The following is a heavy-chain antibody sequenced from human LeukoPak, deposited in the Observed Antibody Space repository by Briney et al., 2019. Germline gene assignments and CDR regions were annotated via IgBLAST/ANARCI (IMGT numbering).Heavy chain of an antibody. J-gene: IGHJ4*02. CDR1: GGSISSGGYY. V-gene: IGHV4-30-2*01. CDR3: ARVLYSGYDVDY. D-gene: IGHD5-12*01. CDR2: IYHSGST. Sequence: SESLSLTCTVSGGSISSGGYYWSWIRQPPGKGLEWIGYIYHSGSTYYNPSLKSRVTISVDRSKNQFSLKLSSVTAADTAVYYCARVLYSGYDVDYWGQGTLVTVSS.